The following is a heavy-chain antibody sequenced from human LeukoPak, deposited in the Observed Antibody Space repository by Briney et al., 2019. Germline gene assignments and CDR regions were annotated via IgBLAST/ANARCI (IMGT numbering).Heavy chain of an antibody. CDR2: ISSNGGST. CDR3: AKDSSRIAAAGIDY. V-gene: IGHV3-64*01. D-gene: IGHD6-13*01. CDR1: GFTFSSYA. J-gene: IGHJ4*02. Sequence: GGSLRLSCAASGFTFSSYAMHWVRQAPGKGLEYVSAISSNGGSTYYANSVKGRFTISRDNSKNTLYLQMNSLRAEDTAVYYCAKDSSRIAAAGIDYWGQGTLVTVSS.